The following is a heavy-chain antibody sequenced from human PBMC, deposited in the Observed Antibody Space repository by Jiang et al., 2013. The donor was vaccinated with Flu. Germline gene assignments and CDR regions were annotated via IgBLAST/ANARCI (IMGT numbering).Heavy chain of an antibody. CDR1: GFTFSSYA. V-gene: IGHV3-30*04. CDR2: ISYDGSNK. D-gene: IGHD1-26*01. CDR3: ASTHGGSGSYYSGWFDP. J-gene: IGHJ5*02. Sequence: VQLVESGGGVVQPGRSLRLSCAASGFTFSSYAMHWVRQAPGKGLEWVAVISYDGSNKYYADSVKGRFTISRDNSKNTLYLQMNSLRAEDTAVYYCASTHGGSGSYYSGWFDPWGQGTLVTVSS.